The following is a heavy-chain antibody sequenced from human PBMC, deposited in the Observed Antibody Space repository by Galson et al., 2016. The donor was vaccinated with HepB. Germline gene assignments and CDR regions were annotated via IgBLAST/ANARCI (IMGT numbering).Heavy chain of an antibody. V-gene: IGHV3-7*03. CDR2: IKQNGREK. CDR3: AREGYGGFDC. J-gene: IGHJ4*02. D-gene: IGHD4-23*01. Sequence: SLRLSCAASGFTFNNYWMSWVRQAPWKGLEWVANIKQNGREKDYVDSVKGRFTISRDNAKNSLYLQMNSLRAEDTAVYYGAREGYGGFDCWGQGTLVTVSS. CDR1: GFTFNNYW.